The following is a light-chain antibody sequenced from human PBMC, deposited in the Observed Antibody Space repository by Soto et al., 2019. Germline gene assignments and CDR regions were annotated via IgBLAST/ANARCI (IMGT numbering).Light chain of an antibody. V-gene: IGLV2-8*01. J-gene: IGLJ1*01. CDR3: SSYAGSNNLV. CDR2: EVN. CDR1: SNDVGYYDY. Sequence: QSALTQPPSASGSPGQSVTISCTGTSNDVGYYDYVSWYQQYPGKAPTLMIYEVNKRPSGVPDRFSGYKSGNTAFLTVSGLRAEDEAECPCSSYAGSNNLVFGTGTKLTVL.